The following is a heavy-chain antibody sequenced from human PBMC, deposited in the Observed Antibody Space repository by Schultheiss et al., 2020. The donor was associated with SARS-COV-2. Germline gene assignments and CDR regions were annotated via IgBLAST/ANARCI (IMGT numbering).Heavy chain of an antibody. D-gene: IGHD6-13*01. V-gene: IGHV1-69*04. CDR2: ITPILNIP. J-gene: IGHJ6*03. CDR3: ARNEIGAAGVDHYYYMDV. CDR1: GATFRICA. Sequence: KISCKVSGATFRICAISWVRQAPGQGLEWMGRITPILNIPNYAQRFQGRVTITADKSTSTIYMELNSLRSEDTAVYYCARNEIGAAGVDHYYYMDVWGKGTTVTVSS.